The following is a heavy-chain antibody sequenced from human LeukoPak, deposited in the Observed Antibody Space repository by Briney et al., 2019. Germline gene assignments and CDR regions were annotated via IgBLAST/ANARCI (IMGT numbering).Heavy chain of an antibody. D-gene: IGHD6-19*01. CDR1: GYTFTGYY. V-gene: IGHV1-2*02. Sequence: ASVKVSCKASGYTFTGYYMHWVRQAPGQGLEWMGWINPNSGGTNYAQKFQGRVTMTRDTSISTAYMELSRLRSDDTAVYYCARDPFSGWYGYIDYWGQGTLVTVSS. J-gene: IGHJ4*02. CDR3: ARDPFSGWYGYIDY. CDR2: INPNSGGT.